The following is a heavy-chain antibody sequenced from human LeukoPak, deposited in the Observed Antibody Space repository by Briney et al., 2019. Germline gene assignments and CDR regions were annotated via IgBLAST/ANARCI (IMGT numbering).Heavy chain of an antibody. CDR3: ARGRGYYYGSGRSIFDY. D-gene: IGHD3-10*01. CDR1: GGSFSGYY. CDR2: INHSGST. Sequence: SETLSLTCAVYGGSFSGYYWSWLRQPPGKGLEWIGEINHSGSTNYNPSLKSRVTISVDTSKNQFSLKLSSVTAADTAVYYCARGRGYYYGSGRSIFDYWGQGTLVTVSS. J-gene: IGHJ4*02. V-gene: IGHV4-34*01.